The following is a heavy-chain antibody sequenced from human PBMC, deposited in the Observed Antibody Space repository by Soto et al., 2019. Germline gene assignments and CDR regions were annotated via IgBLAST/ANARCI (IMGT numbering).Heavy chain of an antibody. CDR1: GGSISSGGYY. D-gene: IGHD3-22*01. CDR3: ARAPDSSGYYQYYFDY. CDR2: IYYSGST. V-gene: IGHV4-31*03. Sequence: PSETLSLTCTVSGGSISSGGYYWSWIRQHPGKGLAWIGYIYYSGSTYYNPSLKSRVTISVDTSKNQFSLKLSSVTAADTAVYYCARAPDSSGYYQYYFDYWGQGTLVTVSS. J-gene: IGHJ4*02.